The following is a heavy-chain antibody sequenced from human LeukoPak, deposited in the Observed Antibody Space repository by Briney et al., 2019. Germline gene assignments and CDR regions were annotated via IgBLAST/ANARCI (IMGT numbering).Heavy chain of an antibody. CDR3: ARDLEDSSPFGAFDM. J-gene: IGHJ3*02. V-gene: IGHV3-33*01. D-gene: IGHD3-22*01. Sequence: GRSLRLSCAASGFTFSNYGMHWVRQVPGKGLEWVASIWFDGIRKYYADSVKGRLTISRDNSKNTLYLQMNSLRAEDTAVYYCARDLEDSSPFGAFDMWGQGTMVTVSS. CDR2: IWFDGIRK. CDR1: GFTFSNYG.